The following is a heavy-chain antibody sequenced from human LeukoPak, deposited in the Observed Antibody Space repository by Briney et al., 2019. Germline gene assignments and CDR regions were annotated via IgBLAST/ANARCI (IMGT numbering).Heavy chain of an antibody. CDR3: AKDQSSGWGNYFDY. CDR1: GFTFSSYS. CDR2: ISSLGSTI. V-gene: IGHV3-48*01. Sequence: GGSLRLSCAASGFTFSSYSMNWVRQAPGKGLEWVSYISSLGSTIYYADSVKGRFTISRDNSKNTLYLQMNSLRAEDTAVYYCAKDQSSGWGNYFDYWGQGTLVTVSS. J-gene: IGHJ4*02. D-gene: IGHD6-19*01.